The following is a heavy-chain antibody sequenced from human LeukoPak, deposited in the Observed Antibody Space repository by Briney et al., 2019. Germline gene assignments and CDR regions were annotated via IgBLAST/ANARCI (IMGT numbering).Heavy chain of an antibody. J-gene: IGHJ4*02. D-gene: IGHD4-17*01. CDR3: VRGTVTTRHPRFDY. CDR1: GFTFSSYM. V-gene: IGHV3-21*01. CDR2: INSGSTYT. Sequence: PGGSLRLSCAASGFTFSSYMMNWVRQAPGKGLEWVSSINSGSTYTYYTESVKGRFTVSRDNSKNTLYLQMSSLRAEDTAVYYCVRGTVTTRHPRFDYWGQGTLVTVSS.